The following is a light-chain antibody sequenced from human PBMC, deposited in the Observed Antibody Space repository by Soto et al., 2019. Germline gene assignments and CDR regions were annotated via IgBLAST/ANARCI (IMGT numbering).Light chain of an antibody. CDR3: CSYAGSYTLGV. V-gene: IGLV2-11*01. J-gene: IGLJ2*01. CDR2: DVS. CDR1: SSDVGGYNY. Sequence: QSALTQPRSVSGSPGQSVTISCTGTSSDVGGYNYVSWYQQHPGKAPKLMIYDVSKRPSGVPDRFSGSKSGNTASLTISGLQAEDEADYYRCSYAGSYTLGVFGGGTKL.